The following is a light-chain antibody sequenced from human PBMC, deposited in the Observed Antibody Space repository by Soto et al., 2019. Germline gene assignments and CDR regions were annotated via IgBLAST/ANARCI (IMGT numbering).Light chain of an antibody. CDR1: HTIMTY. V-gene: IGKV1-39*01. CDR3: QQSYNSPQP. J-gene: IGKJ1*01. Sequence: DIQMTQSPSSLSASVGDEVTITCRASHTIMTYLNWYQLKPGKPPRLLIYAASSLQSGVPSRFSGSGSGTDFTRTITIVQPEDFATYSCQQSYNSPQPFGQGTKVEI. CDR2: AAS.